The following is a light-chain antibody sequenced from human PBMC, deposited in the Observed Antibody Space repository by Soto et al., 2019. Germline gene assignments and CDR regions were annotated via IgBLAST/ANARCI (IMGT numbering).Light chain of an antibody. CDR3: SSYTSSITLV. V-gene: IGLV2-14*01. CDR2: DVN. CDR1: TRTVGGYNY. J-gene: IGLJ2*01. Sequence: QSALTQPASVSGSPGRPLTSSGTETTRTVGGYNYVSWYQQHPGKAPKLMIYDVNNRPSGVSNRFSGSKSGNTASLTISGLQAEDEGDYYCSSYTSSITLVFGGGTKLTVL.